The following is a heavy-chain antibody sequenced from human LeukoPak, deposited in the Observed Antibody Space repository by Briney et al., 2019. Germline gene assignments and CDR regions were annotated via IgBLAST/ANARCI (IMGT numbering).Heavy chain of an antibody. V-gene: IGHV3-53*01. CDR1: GFTVSSNY. Sequence: GGSLRLSCAASGFTVSSNYMSWVRQAPGKGLEWVSVIYSGGSTYYADSVKGRFTISRDNSKNTLYLQMNSLRAEDTAVYYCARMSGYSYGYYYHYYMDVWGKGTTVTVSS. CDR2: IYSGGST. D-gene: IGHD5-18*01. J-gene: IGHJ6*03. CDR3: ARMSGYSYGYYYHYYMDV.